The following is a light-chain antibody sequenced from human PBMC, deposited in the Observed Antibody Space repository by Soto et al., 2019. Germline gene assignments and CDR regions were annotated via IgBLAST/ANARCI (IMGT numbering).Light chain of an antibody. V-gene: IGKV1-39*01. CDR1: QSIRTY. J-gene: IGKJ1*01. CDR3: QQTYSNPRT. Sequence: DIQMTQSPSSLSASVGDRVTITCRASQSIRTYLNWYQQKPGKAPKFLIYAASTLQSGVPSRFSGSGSGTDFTLTISSLQPEDFATYYFQQTYSNPRTFGQGTKVEIK. CDR2: AAS.